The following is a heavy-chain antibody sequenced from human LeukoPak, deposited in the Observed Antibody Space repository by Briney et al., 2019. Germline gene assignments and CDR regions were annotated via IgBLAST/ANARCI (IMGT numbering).Heavy chain of an antibody. CDR3: ARVRYSYGYHFDY. Sequence: PGGSLRLSCAASGFTFSTHAMSWVRQAPGKGLEWVSVIYSGGSTYYADSVKGRFTISRHNSKNTLYLQMNSLRAEDTAVYYCARVRYSYGYHFDYWGQGTLVTVSS. J-gene: IGHJ4*02. D-gene: IGHD5-18*01. V-gene: IGHV3-53*04. CDR2: IYSGGST. CDR1: GFTFSTHA.